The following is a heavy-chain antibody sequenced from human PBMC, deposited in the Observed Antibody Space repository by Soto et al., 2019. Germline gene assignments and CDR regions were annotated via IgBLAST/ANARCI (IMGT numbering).Heavy chain of an antibody. Sequence: VGSLRLSCAASGFTFTRYSMNWVRQAPGKGLEWVSSISSTTNYIYYGDSMKGRFTISRDNAKNSLYLEMNSLRAEDTAVYYCARESEDLTSKFDYWGQGTLVTVSS. CDR3: ARESEDLTSKFDY. CDR1: GFTFTRYS. J-gene: IGHJ4*02. CDR2: ISSTTNYI. V-gene: IGHV3-21*06.